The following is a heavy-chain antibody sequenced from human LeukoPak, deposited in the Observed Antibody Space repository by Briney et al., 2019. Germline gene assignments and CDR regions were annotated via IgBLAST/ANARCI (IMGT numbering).Heavy chain of an antibody. CDR2: IYPGYSDT. CDR1: GYSFTSYW. Sequence: GEALKISCKGSGYSFTSYWIVWVRQMPGKGLEWMGIIYPGYSDTRYSPSVQGQVTISADKSISTAYLQWSSLKASDTAMYYCARRSDSYGYFDYWGQGTLVTVSS. V-gene: IGHV5-51*01. D-gene: IGHD5-18*01. CDR3: ARRSDSYGYFDY. J-gene: IGHJ4*02.